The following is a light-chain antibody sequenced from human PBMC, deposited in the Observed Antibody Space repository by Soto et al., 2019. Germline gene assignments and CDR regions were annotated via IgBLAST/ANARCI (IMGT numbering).Light chain of an antibody. CDR2: DAS. J-gene: IGKJ5*01. Sequence: EVVLTQSPATLSLSPGERATLSCRASQNVNTYLAWYQQKPGQPPRLLIHDASNRATGIPARFSGSGSGTDFPLTISSLEPEDFAIDYCHQRMIWPPITFGQGTRLEIK. CDR1: QNVNTY. CDR3: HQRMIWPPIT. V-gene: IGKV3-11*01.